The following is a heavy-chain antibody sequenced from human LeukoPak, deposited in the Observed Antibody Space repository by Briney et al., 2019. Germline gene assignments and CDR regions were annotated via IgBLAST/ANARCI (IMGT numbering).Heavy chain of an antibody. CDR3: AKDNQRGGFQH. J-gene: IGHJ1*01. V-gene: IGHV3-43*02. D-gene: IGHD3-16*01. CDR2: ISGDGATT. Sequence: GGSPRLSCAASGFSFDDNAMYWVRQAPGKGLEWVSLISGDGATTYYADSVKGRFNISRDNSESSLYLQMNSRRIEDSALYYCAKDNQRGGFQHWGQGTLVTVSS. CDR1: GFSFDDNA.